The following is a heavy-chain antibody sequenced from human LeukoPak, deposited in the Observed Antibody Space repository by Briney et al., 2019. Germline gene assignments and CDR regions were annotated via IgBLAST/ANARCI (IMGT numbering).Heavy chain of an antibody. CDR2: ISYDGSNK. CDR3: ARGGDILTGYYYYFDY. J-gene: IGHJ4*02. V-gene: IGHV3-30*04. Sequence: QPGRSPRLSCAASGFTFSSYAMHWVRQAPGKGLEWVAVISYDGSNKYYADSVKGRFTISRDNSKNTLYLQMNSLRAEDTAVYYCARGGDILTGYYYYFDYWGQGTLVTVSS. D-gene: IGHD3-9*01. CDR1: GFTFSSYA.